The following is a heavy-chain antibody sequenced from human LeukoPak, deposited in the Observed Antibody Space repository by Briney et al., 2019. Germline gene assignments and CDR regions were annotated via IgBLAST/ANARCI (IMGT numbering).Heavy chain of an antibody. V-gene: IGHV3-9*01. CDR1: GFTFDDYA. CDR2: ISWNSGSI. CDR3: AKLGSGWLRDFDY. Sequence: PGRPLRRSCAASGFTFDDYAMHWVRQAPGKGPEWVSGISWNSGSIGYADSVKGRFTISRDNAKNSLYLQMNSLRAEDTALYYCAKLGSGWLRDFDYWGQGTLVTVSS. J-gene: IGHJ4*02. D-gene: IGHD6-19*01.